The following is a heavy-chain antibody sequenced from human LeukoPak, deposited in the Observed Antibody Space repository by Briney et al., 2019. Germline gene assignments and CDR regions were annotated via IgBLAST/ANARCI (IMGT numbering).Heavy chain of an antibody. J-gene: IGHJ4*02. CDR2: IWYDGSNK. CDR3: ARDVGPSIAVAGSDH. CDR1: GFTFSSYG. D-gene: IGHD6-19*01. Sequence: GGSLRLSCAASGFTFSSYGMHWVRQAPGKGLEWVAVIWYDGSNKYYADSVKGRFTISRDNSKNTLYLQMNSLRAEDTAVYYCARDVGPSIAVAGSDHWGQGTLVTVSS. V-gene: IGHV3-33*01.